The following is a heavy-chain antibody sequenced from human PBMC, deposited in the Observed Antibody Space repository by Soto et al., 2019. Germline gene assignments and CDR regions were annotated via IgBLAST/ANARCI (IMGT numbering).Heavy chain of an antibody. CDR2: SYYSKST. V-gene: IGHV4-31*03. CDR3: ARSVFP. CDR1: GGSISSGGYY. Sequence: QGQLQESGPGLVKPSQTLSLTCTVSGGSISSGGYYWSGIRQHPGKVLEWIGYSYYSKSTYYHPSLRRRVTISLDMSKNQFPLKLSSVTAADTGMYYCARSVFPWGQGTLVTVSS. J-gene: IGHJ5*02.